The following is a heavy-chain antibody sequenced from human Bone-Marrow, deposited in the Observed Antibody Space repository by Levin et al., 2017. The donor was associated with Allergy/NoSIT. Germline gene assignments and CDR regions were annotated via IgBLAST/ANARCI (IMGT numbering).Heavy chain of an antibody. CDR2: FSYGTYK. Sequence: GGSLRLSCAASGFTFNQYNMNWVRQAPGAGLEWVSSFSYGTYKYYADSVKGRFTVSSDTAKKSLYLEMSNLRLEGTAVYYCATDPDVGTGFDYWGQGTLVTVSS. J-gene: IGHJ4*02. CDR3: ATDPDVGTGFDY. V-gene: IGHV3-69-1*01. D-gene: IGHD1-1*01. CDR1: GFTFNQYN.